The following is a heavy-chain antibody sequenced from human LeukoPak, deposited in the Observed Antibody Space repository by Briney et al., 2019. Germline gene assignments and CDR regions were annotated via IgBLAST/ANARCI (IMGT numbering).Heavy chain of an antibody. CDR2: INAGNGNT. V-gene: IGHV1-3*01. CDR3: ARSLGLPDYYGMDV. CDR1: GYTFTSYA. D-gene: IGHD2/OR15-2a*01. Sequence: ASVKVSCKASGYTFTSYAMHWVRQAPGQRLEWVGWINAGNGNTKYSQKFQGRVTITRDTSASTAYMELSSLRSEDTAVYYCARSLGLPDYYGMDVWGQGTTVTVSS. J-gene: IGHJ6*02.